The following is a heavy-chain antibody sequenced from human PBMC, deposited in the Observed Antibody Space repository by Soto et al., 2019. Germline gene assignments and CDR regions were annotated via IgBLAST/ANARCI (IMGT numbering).Heavy chain of an antibody. V-gene: IGHV4-34*01. Sequence: PSETLSLTCAVYGGSFSGYYWSWIRQPPGKGLEWIGEINHSGSTNYNPSLKSRVTISVATSKNQFSLKLSSVTATHTAVYSCARRPLPFLEWGMSYYYYGMEVWDQGTTVAVSS. CDR1: GGSFSGYY. CDR3: ARRPLPFLEWGMSYYYYGMEV. CDR2: INHSGST. J-gene: IGHJ6*02. D-gene: IGHD3-3*01.